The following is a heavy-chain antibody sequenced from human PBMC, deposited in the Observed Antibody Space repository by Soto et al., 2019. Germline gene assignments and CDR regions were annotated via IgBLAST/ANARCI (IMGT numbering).Heavy chain of an antibody. CDR1: GYSFTSYW. Sequence: GESLKISCKGSGYSFTSYWIGWVRQMPGKGLEWMGIIYPGDSDTRYSPSFQGQVTISADKSISTAYLQWSSLKASDTAMYYCARGRWLEHTTPGLSVFDYWGQGTLVTVSS. D-gene: IGHD1-1*01. CDR3: ARGRWLEHTTPGLSVFDY. V-gene: IGHV5-51*01. J-gene: IGHJ4*02. CDR2: IYPGDSDT.